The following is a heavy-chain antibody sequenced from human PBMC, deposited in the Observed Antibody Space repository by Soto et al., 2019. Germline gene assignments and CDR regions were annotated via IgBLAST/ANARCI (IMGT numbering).Heavy chain of an antibody. Sequence: PSETLSLTCTVSGGSISSGGYYWSWIRQHPGKGLEWIGYIYYSGSTYYNPSLKSRVTISVDTSKNQFSLKLSSVTAADTAVYYCARDTSDYYDSSGGLDYWGQGTLVTVSS. D-gene: IGHD3-22*01. V-gene: IGHV4-31*03. J-gene: IGHJ4*02. CDR1: GGSISSGGYY. CDR3: ARDTSDYYDSSGGLDY. CDR2: IYYSGST.